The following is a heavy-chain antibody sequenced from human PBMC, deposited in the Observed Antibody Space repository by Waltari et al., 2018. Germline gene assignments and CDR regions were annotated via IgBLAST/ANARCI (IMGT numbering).Heavy chain of an antibody. CDR3: ARAKAGQWLVHDAFDI. J-gene: IGHJ3*02. D-gene: IGHD6-19*01. CDR2: IYSGGST. CDR1: GFTVSSNY. Sequence: EVQLVESGGGLIQPGGSLRLSCAASGFTVSSNYMSWVRRAPGKGLEWVSVIYSGGSTYYADSVKGRFTISRDNSKNTLYLQMNSLRAEDTAVYYCARAKAGQWLVHDAFDIWGQGTMVTVSS. V-gene: IGHV3-53*01.